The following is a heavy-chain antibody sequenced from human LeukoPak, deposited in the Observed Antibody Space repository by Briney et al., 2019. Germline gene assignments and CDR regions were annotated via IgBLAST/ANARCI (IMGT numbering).Heavy chain of an antibody. D-gene: IGHD2-2*01. J-gene: IGHJ6*03. V-gene: IGHV1-2*02. Sequence: GASVKVSCKASGYTFTGYYMHWVRQDPRQGLQWMGWINPNTGGTDYAQKFQGRVTMTRDTSISTVCMELSSLRSDDTAVYYCARADSVPAGDYHYWYMDVWGKGTTVTVSS. CDR1: GYTFTGYY. CDR3: ARADSVPAGDYHYWYMDV. CDR2: INPNTGGT.